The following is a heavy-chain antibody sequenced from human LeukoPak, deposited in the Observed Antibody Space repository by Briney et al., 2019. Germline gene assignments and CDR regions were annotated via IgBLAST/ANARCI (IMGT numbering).Heavy chain of an antibody. CDR1: GYTFTSYD. Sequence: ASVKVSCKASGYTFTSYDINWVRQATGQGLEWMGGIIPIFGTANYAQKFQGRVTITADKSTSTAYVELSSLRFEDTAVYYCARFTSNYDFWSGYYMDVWGKGTTVTVSS. CDR2: IIPIFGTA. J-gene: IGHJ6*03. CDR3: ARFTSNYDFWSGYYMDV. V-gene: IGHV1-69*06. D-gene: IGHD3-3*01.